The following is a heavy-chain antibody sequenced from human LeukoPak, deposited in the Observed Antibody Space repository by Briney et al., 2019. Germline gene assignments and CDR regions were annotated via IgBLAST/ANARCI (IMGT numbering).Heavy chain of an antibody. CDR2: IKPSGGSA. D-gene: IGHD3-22*01. J-gene: IGHJ4*02. V-gene: IGHV1-46*01. Sequence: ASVKVSCKASGYTFTTYFMHWVRQAPGQGLEWMGIIKPSGGSANFAQKFQGRVAMTRDTSTSTFYMELSSLRSEDTAVYYCARGVPYDISGYYLDYWGQGTLVTVSS. CDR3: ARGVPYDISGYYLDY. CDR1: GYTFTTYF.